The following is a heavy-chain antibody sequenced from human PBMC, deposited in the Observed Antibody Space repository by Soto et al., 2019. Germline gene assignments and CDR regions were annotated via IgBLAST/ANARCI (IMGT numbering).Heavy chain of an antibody. D-gene: IGHD6-13*01. CDR1: GDSVSSNSAA. J-gene: IGHJ6*02. CDR3: AREDRQLALPRWYYYGMDV. Sequence: QVQLQQSGPGLVKPSQTLSLTCAISGDSVSSNSAAWNWIRQSPSRGLEWLGRTYYRSKWYNDYAVSVKSRITINPDTSKNQFSLQLNSVTPDDTAVYYCAREDRQLALPRWYYYGMDVWGQGTTVTVSS. CDR2: TYYRSKWYN. V-gene: IGHV6-1*01.